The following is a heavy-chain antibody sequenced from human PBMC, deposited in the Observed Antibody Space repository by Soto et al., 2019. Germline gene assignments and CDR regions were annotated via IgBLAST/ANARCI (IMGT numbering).Heavy chain of an antibody. Sequence: SETLSLTCAVYGGSFSGYYWSWIRQPPGKGLEWIGEINHSGSTNYNPSLKSRVTISVDTSKNQFSLKLSSVTAADTAVYYCARRPFLEYSGSSRPQFYYYYGMDVWGQGTTVTVSS. D-gene: IGHD6-6*01. CDR2: INHSGST. CDR3: ARRPFLEYSGSSRPQFYYYYGMDV. V-gene: IGHV4-34*01. J-gene: IGHJ6*02. CDR1: GGSFSGYY.